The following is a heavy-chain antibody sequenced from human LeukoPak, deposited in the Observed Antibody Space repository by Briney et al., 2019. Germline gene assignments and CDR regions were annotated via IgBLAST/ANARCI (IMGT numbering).Heavy chain of an antibody. V-gene: IGHV3-7*03. CDR1: GFTFTNHW. Sequence: GESLRLSCAASGFTFTNHWMSWVRQAPGKGLEWVANIKEDGSEKYYVDSVKGRFTVSRDNVKNSLFLQMNSLRVDDTAVYYCAKSGSSVFRSWGQRTLVTVSS. J-gene: IGHJ5*02. D-gene: IGHD3-3*02. CDR3: AKSGSSVFRS. CDR2: IKEDGSEK.